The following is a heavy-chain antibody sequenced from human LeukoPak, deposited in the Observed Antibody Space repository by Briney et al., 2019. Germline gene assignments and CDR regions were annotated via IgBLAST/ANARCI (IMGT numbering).Heavy chain of an antibody. Sequence: PGGSLRLSCEASGFTFSSYDIQGVRQATGKGLEWVSSIGTAGDTYYAGSVKGRFTLSRENAKKSSFLQMNNLGAGDTAVYYCARGALGFDYWGQGTLVTVSS. J-gene: IGHJ4*02. CDR1: GFTFSSYD. V-gene: IGHV3-13*04. CDR2: IGTAGDT. CDR3: ARGALGFDY.